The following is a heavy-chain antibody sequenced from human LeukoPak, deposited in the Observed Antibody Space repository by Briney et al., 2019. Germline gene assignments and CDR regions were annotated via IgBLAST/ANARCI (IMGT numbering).Heavy chain of an antibody. CDR2: ISSGRPTT. CDR3: ARGGTARPDY. V-gene: IGHV3-48*04. Sequence: GGSLRLSCAASGFTFSNYGRNWVRQAPGTGLQWVANISSGRPTTNYAASVRGRFTVSRDNAKSSLYLQMNNLRVEDTGVYYCARGGTARPDYWGQGTLVTVSS. CDR1: GFTFSNYG. J-gene: IGHJ4*02. D-gene: IGHD6-6*01.